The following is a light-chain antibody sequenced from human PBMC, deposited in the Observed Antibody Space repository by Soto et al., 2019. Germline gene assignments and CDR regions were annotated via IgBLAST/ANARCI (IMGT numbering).Light chain of an antibody. CDR3: SSYSSSTLVV. CDR1: SSDVGGYNY. V-gene: IGLV2-14*01. CDR2: DVT. J-gene: IGLJ2*01. Sequence: QSVLTQPASVSGSPGQSITISCTGTSSDVGGYNYVSWYQQHPDKAPKFMIYDVTNRPSGVSDRFSGSKSGNTASLTISGLQADDEAVYYCSSYSSSTLVVFGGGTKVTVL.